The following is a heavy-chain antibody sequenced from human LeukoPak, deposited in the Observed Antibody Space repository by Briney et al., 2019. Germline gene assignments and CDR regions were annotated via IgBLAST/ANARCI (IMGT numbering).Heavy chain of an antibody. Sequence: GGTLRLSCAASGFTFSSYGMSWVRQAPGKGLEWVSAISGSGGSTYYADSVKGRFTISRDNSKNTLYLQMNSLRAEDTAVYYCARTGLTYLTTVTTWFDYWGQGTLVTVSS. CDR1: GFTFSSYG. J-gene: IGHJ4*02. V-gene: IGHV3-23*01. CDR3: ARTGLTYLTTVTTWFDY. CDR2: ISGSGGST. D-gene: IGHD4-17*01.